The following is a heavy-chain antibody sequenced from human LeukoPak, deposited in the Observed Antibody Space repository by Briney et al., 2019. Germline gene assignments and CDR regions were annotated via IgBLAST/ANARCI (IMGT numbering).Heavy chain of an antibody. Sequence: SGGSLRLSCAASGFTFNIYAMSWVRQAPGEGLEWVSSITSISDGTFYADSVKGRFTISRDNSKSTLYLQMNSLGAEDTALYYCVKDRPNYFGWNGHYYTRNGDSWGQGTLVTVSS. CDR1: GFTFNIYA. J-gene: IGHJ5*01. D-gene: IGHD3-10*01. V-gene: IGHV3-23*01. CDR2: ITSISDGT. CDR3: VKDRPNYFGWNGHYYTRNGDS.